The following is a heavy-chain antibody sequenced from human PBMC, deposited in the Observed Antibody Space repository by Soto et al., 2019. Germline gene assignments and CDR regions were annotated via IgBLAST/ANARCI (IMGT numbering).Heavy chain of an antibody. J-gene: IGHJ4*02. CDR1: GFTFSSYA. CDR2: ISGSGGST. V-gene: IGHV3-23*01. Sequence: GGSLRLSCAASGFTFSSYAMSWVRQAPGKGLEWVSAISGSGGSTYYADSVKGRFTISRDNAKNSLYLQMNSLRAEDTAVYYCARGGLEPQPPDYWGQGTLVTVSS. D-gene: IGHD1-1*01. CDR3: ARGGLEPQPPDY.